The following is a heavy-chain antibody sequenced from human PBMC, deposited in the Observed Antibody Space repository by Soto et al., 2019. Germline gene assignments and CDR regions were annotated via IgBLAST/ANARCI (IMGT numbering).Heavy chain of an antibody. CDR2: IYYNGNT. D-gene: IGHD2-2*01. CDR1: GCSISSCHYH. J-gene: IGHJ4*02. CDR3: ARDVGSSHGPGHPHYFDY. Sequence: SESLSLTYTISGCSISSCHYHWSWNRQLPGKYLECIAFIYYNGNTYYTPSLKSRATISLDTSRNQFFLNLNSVAAADTAVYYCARDVGSSHGPGHPHYFDYWGQGTLVTVSS. V-gene: IGHV4-31*03.